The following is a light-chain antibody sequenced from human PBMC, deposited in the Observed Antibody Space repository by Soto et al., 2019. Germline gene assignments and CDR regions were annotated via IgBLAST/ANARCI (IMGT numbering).Light chain of an antibody. J-gene: IGLJ3*02. CDR2: SND. CDR1: DSNIGSNT. CDR3: AVWDDSLNGWV. Sequence: QSVLTQPPAASGTPGQRLDISCSGSDSNIGSNTVNWYQQLPGTAPRLLIYSNDQRPPGVPDRFSGSKSGTSASLAISGLQSEDDADYFCAVWDDSLNGWVFGGGTKVTVL. V-gene: IGLV1-44*01.